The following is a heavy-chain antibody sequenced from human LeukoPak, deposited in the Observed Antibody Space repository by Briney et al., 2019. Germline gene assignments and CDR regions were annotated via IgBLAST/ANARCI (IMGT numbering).Heavy chain of an antibody. V-gene: IGHV1-69*13. CDR2: IIPIFGTA. D-gene: IGHD3-22*01. CDR3: ARGWDSSGQIPFFY. J-gene: IGHJ4*02. Sequence: GASVKVSCKASGGTFSNYAISWVRQAPRQGLEWMGGIIPIFGTANYAQKFQGRVTITADESTNTAYMELSSLRSEDTAVYYCARGWDSSGQIPFFYWGQGTLVTVSS. CDR1: GGTFSNYA.